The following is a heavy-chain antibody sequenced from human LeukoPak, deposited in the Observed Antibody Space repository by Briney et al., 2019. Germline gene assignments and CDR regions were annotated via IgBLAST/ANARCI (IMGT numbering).Heavy chain of an antibody. V-gene: IGHV1-8*01. CDR1: GYTFTSYD. CDR2: MNPNSGNT. D-gene: IGHD3-22*01. Sequence: ASVKVSCKASGYTFTSYDINWVRQATGQGLEWMGWMNPNSGNTGYAQKFQGRVTVTRNTSISTAYMELSSLRSEDTAVYYCARVPRHSDYYDSSGYYYNYWGQGTLVTVSS. J-gene: IGHJ4*02. CDR3: ARVPRHSDYYDSSGYYYNY.